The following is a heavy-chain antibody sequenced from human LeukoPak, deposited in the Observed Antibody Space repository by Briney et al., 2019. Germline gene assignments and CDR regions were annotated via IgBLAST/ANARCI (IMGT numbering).Heavy chain of an antibody. J-gene: IGHJ4*02. D-gene: IGHD3-22*01. Sequence: PGGSLRLSCAASGFTFSDYYMSWIRQAPGKGLEWVSYISSSGSSIYYADSVKGRFTISRDNAKNSLYLQLSSLRAEDTAVYYCARVAGPGYDGGGYWRWGPGTLVTVSP. CDR2: ISSSGSSI. V-gene: IGHV3-11*01. CDR1: GFTFSDYY. CDR3: ARVAGPGYDGGGYWR.